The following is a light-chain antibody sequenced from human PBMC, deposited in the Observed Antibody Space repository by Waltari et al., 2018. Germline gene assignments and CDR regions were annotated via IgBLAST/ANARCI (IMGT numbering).Light chain of an antibody. V-gene: IGLV4-69*01. CDR3: QTGGHGTWV. CDR2: VNSDGSH. Sequence: QLVLTQSPSASASLGASVKLTCTLSSGHSSNVLPWPPQQPEKGPRYLMKVNSDGSHSKGDKIPDRFSGSSSGAEHYLTISSLQSEDEADYYCQTGGHGTWVFGGGTKLTVL. J-gene: IGLJ3*02. CDR1: SGHSSNV.